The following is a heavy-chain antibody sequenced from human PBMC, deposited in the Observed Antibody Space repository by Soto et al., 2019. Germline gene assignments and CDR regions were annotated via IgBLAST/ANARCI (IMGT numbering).Heavy chain of an antibody. CDR3: AHSSPGCLQGAFDI. D-gene: IGHD4-4*01. J-gene: IGHJ3*02. CDR2: IYWDDDK. Sequence: QITLKESGPTLVKPTQSLTLTCTFSGCSLSTSGVGVGWMRQPPGKALEWLALIYWDDDKRYSPSLKSRLTITKDTSKNQVVLTMTNMDPVDTATYYCAHSSPGCLQGAFDIWGQGTMVTVSS. V-gene: IGHV2-5*02. CDR1: GCSLSTSGVG.